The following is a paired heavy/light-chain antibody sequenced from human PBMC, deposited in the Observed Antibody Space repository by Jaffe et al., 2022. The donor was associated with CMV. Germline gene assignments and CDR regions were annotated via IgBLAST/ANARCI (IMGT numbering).Heavy chain of an antibody. Sequence: QLQLQESGPGLVKPSETLSLTCTVSGDSISSSTYYWGWIRQPPGKGLEWIGSIYSSGITYYKPSLRSRVTISVDTSKNQFSLKLSSVTAADTAVYYCARRAVSSGWDFDYWGQGTLVTVSS. CDR3: ARRAVSSGWDFDY. CDR1: GDSISSSTYY. D-gene: IGHD6-19*01. CDR2: IYSSGIT. J-gene: IGHJ4*02. V-gene: IGHV4-39*01.
Light chain of an antibody. CDR1: SSDVGGYNY. V-gene: IGLV2-14*03. J-gene: IGLJ3*02. Sequence: QSALTQPASVSGSPGQSITISCTGTSSDVGGYNYVSWYQQHPGKAPKLMIYDVSNRPSGVSNRFSGSKSGNTASLTISGLQAEDEADYYCSSYTSSSTQVFGGGTKLTVL. CDR2: DVS. CDR3: SSYTSSSTQV.